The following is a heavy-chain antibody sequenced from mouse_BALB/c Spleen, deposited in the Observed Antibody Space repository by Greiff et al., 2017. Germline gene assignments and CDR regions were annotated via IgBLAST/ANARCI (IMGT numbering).Heavy chain of an antibody. J-gene: IGHJ4*01. V-gene: IGHV5-4*02. CDR1: GFTFSDYY. CDR3: ARDRVITTVVADYAMDY. Sequence: EVQLVESGGGLVKPGGSLKLSCAASGFTFSDYYMYWVRQTPEKRLEWVATISDGGSYTYYPDSVKGRFTISRDNAKNNLYLQMSSLKSEVTAMYYCARDRVITTVVADYAMDYWGQGTSVTVSS. D-gene: IGHD1-1*01. CDR2: ISDGGSYT.